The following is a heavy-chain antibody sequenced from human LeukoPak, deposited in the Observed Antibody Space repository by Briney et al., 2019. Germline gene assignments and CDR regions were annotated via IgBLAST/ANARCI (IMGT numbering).Heavy chain of an antibody. Sequence: GGSLRLSCAAFGFTFSSYAMHWVRQAPGKGLEWVAVISYDGSNKYYADSVKGRFTISRDNSKNTLYLQMNSLRAEDTAVYYCARDRKITFGGVIVIMPYYYGMDVWGQGTTVTVSS. V-gene: IGHV3-30-3*01. CDR2: ISYDGSNK. CDR3: ARDRKITFGGVIVIMPYYYGMDV. J-gene: IGHJ6*02. D-gene: IGHD3-16*02. CDR1: GFTFSSYA.